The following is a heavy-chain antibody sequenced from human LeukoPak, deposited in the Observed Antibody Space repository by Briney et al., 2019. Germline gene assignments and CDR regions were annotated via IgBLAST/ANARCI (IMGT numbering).Heavy chain of an antibody. CDR2: VYASGSI. CDR1: GGSISNHY. V-gene: IGHV4-4*07. D-gene: IGHD3-10*01. J-gene: IGHJ5*02. Sequence: SETLSLTCSVSGGSISNHYWSWIRQPAGKGLEWVGRVYASGSITYNPSLQSRVTMSMDTSKNQFSLNLTPVTAADTAIYYCARDSGTTGEVKFDPWGQGILVTVSS. CDR3: ARDSGTTGEVKFDP.